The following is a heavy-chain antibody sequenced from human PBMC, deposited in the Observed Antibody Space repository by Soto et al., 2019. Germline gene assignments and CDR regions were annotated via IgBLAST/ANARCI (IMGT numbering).Heavy chain of an antibody. J-gene: IGHJ4*02. V-gene: IGHV1-18*04. CDR1: GYTFTGYY. CDR2: IGAYNGDT. Sequence: ASVKVSCKASGYTFTGYYMHWVRQAPGQVLEWMGWIGAYNGDTNYAQKIQGRVTMTTDTSTSTAYMELRSLRSDDTAVYYCGRDKPLSRQAAPDYGGQGPQVTVSS. CDR3: GRDKPLSRQAAPDY.